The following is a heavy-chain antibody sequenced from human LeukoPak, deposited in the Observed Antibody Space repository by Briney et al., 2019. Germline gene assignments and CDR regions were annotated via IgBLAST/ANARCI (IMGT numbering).Heavy chain of an antibody. CDR1: GFTFSSYA. V-gene: IGHV3-23*01. D-gene: IGHD1-26*01. Sequence: GSLRLSCAASGFTFSSYAMSWVRQAPGKGLEWVSAISGSGGSTYYADSVKGRFTISRDNSKNTLYLQMNSLRAEDTAVYYCAKDRSIVGATILDYWGQGTLVTVFS. CDR3: AKDRSIVGATILDY. J-gene: IGHJ4*02. CDR2: ISGSGGST.